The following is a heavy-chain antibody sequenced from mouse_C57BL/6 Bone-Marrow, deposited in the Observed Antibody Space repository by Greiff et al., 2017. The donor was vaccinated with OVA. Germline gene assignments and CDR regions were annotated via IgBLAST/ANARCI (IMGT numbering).Heavy chain of an antibody. V-gene: IGHV1-22*01. D-gene: IGHD2-9*01. CDR2: INPNNGGT. CDR1: GYTFTDYN. CDR3: ARFPILLWLRRRGYYFDY. J-gene: IGHJ2*01. Sequence: EVQLQQSGPELVKPGASVKMSCKASGYTFTDYNMHWVKQSHGKSLEWIGYINPNNGGTSYNQKFKGKATLTVNKSSSTAYMELRSLTSEDSAVYYCARFPILLWLRRRGYYFDYWGQGTTLTVSS.